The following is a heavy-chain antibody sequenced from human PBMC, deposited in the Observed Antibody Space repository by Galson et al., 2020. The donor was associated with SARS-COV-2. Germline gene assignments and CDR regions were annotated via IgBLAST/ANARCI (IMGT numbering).Heavy chain of an antibody. CDR1: GFNFIDAW. J-gene: IGHJ4*02. D-gene: IGHD6-6*01. CDR2: IKSKGSGGTT. CDR3: ANVRDPTSFALEY. Sequence: GESLKISCVTSGFNFIDAWMTWVRQAPGKGLEWVGRIKSKGSGGTTDYAAPVKGRFIISRDDSRNMVYVQMNSLKSEDTALYYCANVRDPTSFALEYWGQGALVTVSS. V-gene: IGHV3-15*01.